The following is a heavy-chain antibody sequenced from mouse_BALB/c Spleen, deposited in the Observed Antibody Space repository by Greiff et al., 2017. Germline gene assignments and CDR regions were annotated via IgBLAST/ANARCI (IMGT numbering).Heavy chain of an antibody. CDR2: IYPGGGYT. J-gene: IGHJ3*01. CDR1: GYTFTNYW. V-gene: IGHV1-63*02. Sequence: VQLQQSGAELVRPGTSVKISCKASGYTFTNYWLGWVKQRPGHGLEWIGDIYPGGGYTNYNEKFKGKATLTADTSSSTAYMQLSSLTSEDSAVYFCASYDYDAGWFAYWGQGTLVTVSA. CDR3: ASYDYDAGWFAY. D-gene: IGHD2-4*01.